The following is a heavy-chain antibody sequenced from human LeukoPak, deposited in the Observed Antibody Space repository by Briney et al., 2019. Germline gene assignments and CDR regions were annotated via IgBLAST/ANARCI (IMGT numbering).Heavy chain of an antibody. V-gene: IGHV1-69*05. CDR3: ARGDSSSSPYYYYYYMDV. D-gene: IGHD6-6*01. CDR2: IIPIFGTA. CDR1: GYTFTNYA. J-gene: IGHJ6*03. Sequence: SVKVSCKASGYTFTNYAISWVRQAPGQGLEWMGGIIPIFGTANYAQKFQGRVTITTDESTSTAYMELSSLRSEDTAVYYCARGDSSSSPYYYYYYMDVWGKGTTVTVSS.